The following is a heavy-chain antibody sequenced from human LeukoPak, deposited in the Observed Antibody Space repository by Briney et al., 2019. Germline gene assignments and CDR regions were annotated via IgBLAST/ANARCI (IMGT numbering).Heavy chain of an antibody. V-gene: IGHV3-7*01. CDR2: IKHDGSDK. D-gene: IGHD3-3*01. CDR1: GFTFSNYW. J-gene: IGHJ4*02. Sequence: GGSLRLSCAASGFTFSNYWMSWVRQAPGKGLEWVANIKHDGSDKYYVDSVKGRFSISKDNAKNLLFLEMSSLRAEDTAVYYCAREYDFWRYLDYWGQGILVTVSS. CDR3: AREYDFWRYLDY.